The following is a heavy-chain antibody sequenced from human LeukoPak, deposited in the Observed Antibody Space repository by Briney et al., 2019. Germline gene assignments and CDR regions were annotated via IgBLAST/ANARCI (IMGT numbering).Heavy chain of an antibody. CDR2: IWYDGSKT. D-gene: IGHD2-2*01. CDR3: ARDDCSTTPCYAY. CDR1: GFIFTNYG. V-gene: IGHV3-33*01. Sequence: GGSLRLFCTTSGFIFTNYGINWVRQAPGKGLEWVAAIWYDGSKTAYTDSVKGRFTVSRDISKNTVYLQMSGRKAEDTAVYYCARDDCSTTPCYAYWGQGTLVTVSS. J-gene: IGHJ4*02.